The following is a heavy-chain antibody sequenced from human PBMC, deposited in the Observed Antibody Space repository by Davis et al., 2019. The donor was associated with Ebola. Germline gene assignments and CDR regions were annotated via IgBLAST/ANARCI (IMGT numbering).Heavy chain of an antibody. V-gene: IGHV1-46*01. CDR1: GYTFTSYY. D-gene: IGHD2-21*01. CDR2: INPSGGST. J-gene: IGHJ4*02. Sequence: ASVKVSCKASGYTFTSYYMHWVRQAPGQGLEWMGIINPSGGSTSYAQKFQGRVTMTRDTSTSTVYMELSSLRSEDTAVYYCARGCGASAGGDCYSFDYWGQGTLVTVSS. CDR3: ARGCGASAGGDCYSFDY.